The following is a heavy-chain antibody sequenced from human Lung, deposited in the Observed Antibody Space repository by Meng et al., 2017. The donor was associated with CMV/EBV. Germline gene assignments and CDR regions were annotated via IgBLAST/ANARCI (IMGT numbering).Heavy chain of an antibody. CDR3: TRVGLAMDV. J-gene: IGHJ6*02. V-gene: IGHV3-9*01. Sequence: XKISCAASGFNFDDYSMHWVRQAPGKGLEWVSGISWNSGNVGYGDSVKGRFTISRDNGKNSLYLQMNSLRAEDTALYYCTRVGLAMDVWGPGTRVTVSS. CDR2: ISWNSGNV. D-gene: IGHD3-16*01. CDR1: GFNFDDYS.